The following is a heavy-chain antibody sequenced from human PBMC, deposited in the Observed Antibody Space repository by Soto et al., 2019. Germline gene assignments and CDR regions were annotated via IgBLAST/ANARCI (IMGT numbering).Heavy chain of an antibody. CDR2: FNGRGSGT. D-gene: IGHD3-22*01. Sequence: GGSLRLSCVASGFDFRRSAMAWVGQAPGKGLEWVSAFNGRGSGTYYADSVKGRFTISRDPSEDILYLQMSGLRAEDTAVYYCASPGVQSYSNSSGSFAFDVWGQGTMVTVSS. J-gene: IGHJ3*01. CDR1: GFDFRRSA. CDR3: ASPGVQSYSNSSGSFAFDV. V-gene: IGHV3-23*01.